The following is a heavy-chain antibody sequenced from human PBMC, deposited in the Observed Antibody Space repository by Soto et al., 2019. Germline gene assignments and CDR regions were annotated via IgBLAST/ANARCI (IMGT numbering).Heavy chain of an antibody. Sequence: QVQLVQSGAEVKKPGSSVKVSCKASGGTFSSYAISWLRQAPGQGLEWMGGIIPIFGTANYAQKFQGRVTITADESTSTAYMELSSLRSEDTAVYYCARGGYQLLASKVGFDPWGQGTLVTVSS. J-gene: IGHJ5*02. CDR3: ARGGYQLLASKVGFDP. D-gene: IGHD2-2*01. CDR2: IIPIFGTA. CDR1: GGTFSSYA. V-gene: IGHV1-69*01.